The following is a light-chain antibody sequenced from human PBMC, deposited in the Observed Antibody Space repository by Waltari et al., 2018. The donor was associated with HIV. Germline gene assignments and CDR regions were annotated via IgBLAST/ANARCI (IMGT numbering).Light chain of an antibody. V-gene: IGLV2-11*01. Sequence: QSALTQPRSVSGSPGQSVTLSCTGTSSDVGGYDYVSWYQQHPGKAPKLMIYDVNERPSGVPDRFSGSKSGNTASLTISGLQAEDEADYHCYSYAGNFWVFGGGTKLTVL. J-gene: IGLJ3*02. CDR2: DVN. CDR3: YSYAGNFWV. CDR1: SSDVGGYDY.